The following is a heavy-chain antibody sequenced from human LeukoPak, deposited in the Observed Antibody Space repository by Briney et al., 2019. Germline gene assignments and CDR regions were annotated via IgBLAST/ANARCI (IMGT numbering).Heavy chain of an antibody. J-gene: IGHJ4*02. Sequence: GGSLRLSCVASGFTFSSYGMSWVRQAPGKGLEWVSAIVGSGGSTNYADSVKGRFTISRDNSKNTLYLQMNSLRDEDTALYYCARNGRRTTVTSDVGGQGTLVTVSS. CDR1: GFTFSSYG. CDR3: ARNGRRTTVTSDV. CDR2: IVGSGGST. V-gene: IGHV3-23*01. D-gene: IGHD4-17*01.